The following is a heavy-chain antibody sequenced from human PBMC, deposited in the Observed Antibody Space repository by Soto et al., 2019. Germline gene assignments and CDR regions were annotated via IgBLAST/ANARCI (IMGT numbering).Heavy chain of an antibody. CDR2: ITGSGDST. CDR1: GFTFSSYA. Sequence: EVQLLESGGGLVQPGGSLRLSCAASGFTFSSYAMSWVRQAPGKGLEWVSAITGSGDSTYYADSVKGRFTVSRDNSKNTPYLQMNSLRAEDTAVYYCAKVFVFTIREGFDYWGLGTLVTVSS. CDR3: AKVFVFTIREGFDY. V-gene: IGHV3-23*01. J-gene: IGHJ4*02. D-gene: IGHD3-3*01.